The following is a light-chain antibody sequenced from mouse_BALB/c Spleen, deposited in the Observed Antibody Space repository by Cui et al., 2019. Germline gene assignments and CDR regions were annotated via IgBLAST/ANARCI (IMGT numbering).Light chain of an antibody. Sequence: QIVLTQSPAITSASPGETVTVTCSASSSEIYMYWYQQKPESSPRLLIYDPSSLASSVPVRFSGSGSGTSYSLIISRMEAEDAATYYCQQWSSYTFGGGTKLEIK. V-gene: IGKV4-55*01. CDR1: SSEIY. CDR3: QQWSSYT. J-gene: IGKJ2*01. CDR2: DPS.